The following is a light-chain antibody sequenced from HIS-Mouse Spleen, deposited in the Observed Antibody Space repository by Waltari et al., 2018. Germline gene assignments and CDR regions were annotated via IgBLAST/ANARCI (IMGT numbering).Light chain of an antibody. J-gene: IGKJ4*01. CDR2: GAS. Sequence: EIVMTQSPATLSLSPGERATLSCRASQSVSSSYLSWYQQKPGQAPRLLIYGASTRATCIPARFSGSGSGTDFTLTISSLQPEDFAVYYCQQDYNLPPTFGGGTKVEIK. CDR3: QQDYNLPPT. V-gene: IGKV3D-7*01. CDR1: QSVSSSY.